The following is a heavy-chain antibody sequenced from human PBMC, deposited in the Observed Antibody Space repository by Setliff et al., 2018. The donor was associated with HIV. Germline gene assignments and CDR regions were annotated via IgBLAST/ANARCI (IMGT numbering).Heavy chain of an antibody. Sequence: PSETLSLTCNVSGGSISGYYWSWIRQSPGKGLEWIGYIYYSGSTNYNPSLKGRFTISRDNAKNSLFLQANSLRAEDTAVYYCARVHPRLRSYYFDYWGQGTLVTVSS. CDR2: IYYSGST. CDR3: ARVHPRLRSYYFDY. J-gene: IGHJ4*02. CDR1: GGSISGYY. D-gene: IGHD3-16*01. V-gene: IGHV4-59*12.